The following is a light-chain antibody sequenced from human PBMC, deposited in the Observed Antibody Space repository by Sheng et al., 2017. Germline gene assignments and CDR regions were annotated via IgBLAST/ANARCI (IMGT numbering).Light chain of an antibody. Sequence: YVLTQPPSVSVAPGKTATITCGGNNIVQKSVHWYQKTPGQAPLLIIYDDNDRPSGIPERFSGSNSGNTATLTITGVEAGDEADYYCQVYDSGSFWVFGGGTKLTVL. CDR3: QVYDSGSFWV. CDR2: DDN. J-gene: IGLJ3*02. CDR1: NIVQKS. V-gene: IGLV3-21*01.